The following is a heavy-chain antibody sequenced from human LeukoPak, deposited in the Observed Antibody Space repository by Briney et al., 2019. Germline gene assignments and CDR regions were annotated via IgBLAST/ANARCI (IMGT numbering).Heavy chain of an antibody. CDR1: GYPINNAYY. V-gene: IGHV4-38-2*01. CDR3: ARQNDSYFYYYLDL. CDR2: LYHPDST. D-gene: IGHD1-1*01. J-gene: IGHJ6*03. Sequence: SETLSLTCAVSGYPINNAYYWVWIRQPPGKGLEWIGSLYHPDSTYYNPSLKSRVTMSVDTSTNQFSLKLSFVTAAATAVYYCARQNDSYFYYYLDLWGTGTTVTVSS.